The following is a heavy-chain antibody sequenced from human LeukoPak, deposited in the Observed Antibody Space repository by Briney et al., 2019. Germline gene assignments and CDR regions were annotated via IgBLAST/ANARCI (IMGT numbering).Heavy chain of an antibody. V-gene: IGHV4-59*08. J-gene: IGHJ4*02. CDR2: IYYSGST. CDR3: ARNPSRYPPLGYFDC. D-gene: IGHD1-14*01. Sequence: SETLSLTCTVSGGSISSYYWSWIRQPPGKGLEWIGYIYYSGSTNYNPSLKSRVTISVDTSKNQFSLKLSSVTAADTAVYYCARNPSRYPPLGYFDCWGQGTLVTVSS. CDR1: GGSISSYY.